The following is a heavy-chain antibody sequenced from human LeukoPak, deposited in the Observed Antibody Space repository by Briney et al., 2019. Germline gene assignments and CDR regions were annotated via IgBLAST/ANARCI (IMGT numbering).Heavy chain of an antibody. Sequence: SSETLSLTCAVYGGSFSGYYWSWIRQPPGKGLEWIGRIYTTGSTNYNPSLKSRVTISVDTSKNQFSLKLSSVTAADTAVYYCARVSFGSGYYNYMDVWGKGTTVTVSS. J-gene: IGHJ6*03. D-gene: IGHD3-10*01. CDR2: IYTTGST. V-gene: IGHV4-59*10. CDR3: ARVSFGSGYYNYMDV. CDR1: GGSFSGYY.